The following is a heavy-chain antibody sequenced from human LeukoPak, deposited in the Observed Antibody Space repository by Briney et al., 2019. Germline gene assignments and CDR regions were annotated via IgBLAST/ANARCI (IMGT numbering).Heavy chain of an antibody. Sequence: SETLSLTCTVSGDSISGSSYYWGWIRQPPGKGLEWIGNIYYSGSTSYNPSLMSRVTISVDTSKNQFSLRLSSVTATDTAVYYCARHPGNSYGSWYFDLWGRGTLVAVSS. D-gene: IGHD5-18*01. J-gene: IGHJ2*01. CDR1: GDSISGSSYY. V-gene: IGHV4-39*01. CDR3: ARHPGNSYGSWYFDL. CDR2: IYYSGST.